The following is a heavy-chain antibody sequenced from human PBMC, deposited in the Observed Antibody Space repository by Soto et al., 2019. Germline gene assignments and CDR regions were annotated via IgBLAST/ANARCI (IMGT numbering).Heavy chain of an antibody. D-gene: IGHD3-22*01. V-gene: IGHV3-72*01. J-gene: IGHJ3*01. CDR1: GFTFSDHY. CDR2: IRNKANSYSI. Sequence: EVQLVEAGGGLVQPGGSLRLSCAASGFTFSDHYIDWVRQSPGEGLEWVSRIRNKANSYSIEYAASVKGRFTISRDDSKNSLYLHISSLKTEDTAVYSCTRLTLGTMKAFDGWGQGTRVTVSS. CDR3: TRLTLGTMKAFDG.